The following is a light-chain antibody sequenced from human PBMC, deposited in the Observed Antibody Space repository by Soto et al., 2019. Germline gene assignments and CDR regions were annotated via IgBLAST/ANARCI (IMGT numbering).Light chain of an antibody. CDR1: SSSIGAGFD. Sequence: QSVLTQPPSVSGAPGQRVTISCTGSSSSIGAGFDVHWYQHLPGRAPKLLIYGNINRPSGVPDRFSGSKSGTSASLAITGLQPEDEADYYCQSYDSGLSVVVFGGGTKLTVL. V-gene: IGLV1-40*01. J-gene: IGLJ2*01. CDR3: QSYDSGLSVVV. CDR2: GNI.